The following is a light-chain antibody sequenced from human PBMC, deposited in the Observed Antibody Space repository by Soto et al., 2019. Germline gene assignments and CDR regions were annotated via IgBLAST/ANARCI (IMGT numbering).Light chain of an antibody. CDR3: QQHGSSPLT. J-gene: IGKJ4*01. V-gene: IGKV3-20*01. CDR2: GAN. CDR1: QSVSSSY. Sequence: EIVLTQSPGTLSLSPGERATLSCRASQSVSSSYLAWYQQKPGQAPRLLIYGANNRATGISDRFSGSGSGTDFTLTISRLESDDFAVYYCQQHGSSPLTFGGGITVEIK.